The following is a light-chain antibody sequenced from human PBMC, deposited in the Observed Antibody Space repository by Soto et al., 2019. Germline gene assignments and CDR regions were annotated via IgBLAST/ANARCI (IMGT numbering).Light chain of an antibody. CDR3: QSYDSSLSGWEV. CDR2: ANS. CDR1: SSNIGAGYD. V-gene: IGLV1-40*01. Sequence: QSALTQPPSVSGAPGQRVTISCTGSSSNIGAGYDVHWYQQLPGTAPKLLIYANSNRPSGVPDRFSGSKSGTSASLAITGLQAEDEADYYCQSYDSSLSGWEVFGGGTKLTVL. J-gene: IGLJ2*01.